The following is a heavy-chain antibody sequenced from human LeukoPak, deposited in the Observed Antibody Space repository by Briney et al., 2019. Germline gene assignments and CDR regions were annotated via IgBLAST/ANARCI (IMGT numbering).Heavy chain of an antibody. CDR1: GGSISSSSYY. J-gene: IGHJ4*02. D-gene: IGHD3-10*01. CDR3: ARGALLWFGEIYYFDY. Sequence: SETLSLTCTVSGGSISSSSYYWGWIRQPPGKGLEWIGSIYYSGSTYYNPSLKSRVTISVDTSKNQFSLKLSSVTAADTAVYYCARGALLWFGEIYYFDYWGQGTLVTVSS. V-gene: IGHV4-39*01. CDR2: IYYSGST.